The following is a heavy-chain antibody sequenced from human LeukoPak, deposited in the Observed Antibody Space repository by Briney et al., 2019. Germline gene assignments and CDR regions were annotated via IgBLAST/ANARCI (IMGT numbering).Heavy chain of an antibody. CDR2: ISAYNGNT. D-gene: IGHD3-22*01. CDR3: ARSSMIVVVITTPYYFDY. J-gene: IGHJ4*02. CDR1: GYTFTSYG. Sequence: ASVKVSCKASGYTFTSYGISWVRQAPGQGLEWMGWISAYNGNTNYAQKLQGRVTMTTDTSTSTAYMELSSLRSEDTAVYYCARSSMIVVVITTPYYFDYWGQGTLVTVSS. V-gene: IGHV1-18*01.